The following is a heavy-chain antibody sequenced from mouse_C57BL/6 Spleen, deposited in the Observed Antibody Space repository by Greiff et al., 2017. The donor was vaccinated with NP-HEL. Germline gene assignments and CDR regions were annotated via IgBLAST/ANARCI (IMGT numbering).Heavy chain of an antibody. V-gene: IGHV5-4*01. CDR3: ARERDYYGNYGFAY. CDR2: ISDGGSYT. CDR1: GFTFSSYA. D-gene: IGHD2-1*01. J-gene: IGHJ3*01. Sequence: DVKLVESGGGLVKPGGSLKLSCAASGFTFSSYAMSWVRQTPEKRLEWVATISDGGSYTYYPDNVKGRFTISRDNAKNNLYLQMSHLKSEDTAMYYCARERDYYGNYGFAYWGQGTLVTVSA.